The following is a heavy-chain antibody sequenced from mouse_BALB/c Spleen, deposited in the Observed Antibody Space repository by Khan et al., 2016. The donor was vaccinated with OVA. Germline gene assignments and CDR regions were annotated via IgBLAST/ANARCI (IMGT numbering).Heavy chain of an antibody. CDR1: GFTFSTYG. Sequence: EVQLVESGGDLVKPEGSLKLSCAASGFTFSTYGMSWVRQTPDKRLEWVATISSGGSYTYYPDSVQGRFTISRDNAKNTLYLQMSSLKSEDTAMFYCERLAYYYDGEGFAYWGQGTLVTVSA. CDR2: ISSGGSYT. V-gene: IGHV5-6*01. D-gene: IGHD1-1*02. J-gene: IGHJ3*01. CDR3: ERLAYYYDGEGFAY.